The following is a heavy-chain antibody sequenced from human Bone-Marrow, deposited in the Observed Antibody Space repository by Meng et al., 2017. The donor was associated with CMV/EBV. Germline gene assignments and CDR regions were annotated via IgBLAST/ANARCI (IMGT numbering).Heavy chain of an antibody. CDR2: MTPNSGGP. J-gene: IGHJ4*02. D-gene: IGHD3-10*01. CDR1: GYSFAAYY. CDR3: ARDFGRSADY. V-gene: IGHV1-2*02. Sequence: ASVKVSCKASGYSFAAYYMHWVRQAPGQRFEWLGWMTPNSGGPQYARKFQGRVTMTRDTSTSTDYMELSSLTSDDTAVYYCARDFGRSADYWGQGTLVTVSS.